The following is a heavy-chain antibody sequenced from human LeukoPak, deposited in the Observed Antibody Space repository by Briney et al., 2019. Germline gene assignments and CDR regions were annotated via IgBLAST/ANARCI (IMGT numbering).Heavy chain of an antibody. CDR2: INPNSGGT. CDR1: GYTFTGYY. V-gene: IGHV1-2*02. D-gene: IGHD3-22*01. J-gene: IGHJ4*02. CDR3: AKDHGLEGYDSSGPPQGVDY. Sequence: ASVKVSCNTFGYTFTGYYMHWVRQAPGQGLEWMGWINPNSGGTNYAQKFQGRVTMTRDTSISTAYMELSRLRSDDTAVYYCAKDHGLEGYDSSGPPQGVDYWGQGTLVTVSS.